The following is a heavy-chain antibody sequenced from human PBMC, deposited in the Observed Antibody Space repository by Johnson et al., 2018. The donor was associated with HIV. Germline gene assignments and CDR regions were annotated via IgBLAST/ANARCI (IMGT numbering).Heavy chain of an antibody. J-gene: IGHJ3*02. CDR3: AKDVGNYWPDAFDI. CDR1: GFTFSSYG. D-gene: IGHD3-22*01. Sequence: QVQLVESGGGVVQPGRSLRLSCAASGFTFSSYGMHWVRQAPGKGLEWVAFIRYDGNNKYYADSVRGRLTISRDNSKKMVYLQMNSLRTEDTAVYYCAKDVGNYWPDAFDIWGQGTMVTVSS. CDR2: IRYDGNNK. V-gene: IGHV3-30*02.